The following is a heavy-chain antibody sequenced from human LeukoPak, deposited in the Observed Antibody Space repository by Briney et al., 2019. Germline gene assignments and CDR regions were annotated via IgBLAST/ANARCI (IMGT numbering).Heavy chain of an antibody. V-gene: IGHV3-21*01. Sequence: GSLSPSFAALGFRFKTYGMAWVRQAPGKGLEGVSSIIASASPSRSYIYYGESVKGRFTVSTDNAQNSLYLQMDSLRAEDTAMYYCARDQGRGVTPYLDYWGHGTLVTVSS. J-gene: IGHJ4*01. CDR1: GFRFKTYG. CDR2: IIASASPSRSYI. CDR3: ARDQGRGVTPYLDY. D-gene: IGHD3-10*01.